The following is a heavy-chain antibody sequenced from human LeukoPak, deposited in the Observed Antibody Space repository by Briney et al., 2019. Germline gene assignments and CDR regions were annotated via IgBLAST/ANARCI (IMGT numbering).Heavy chain of an antibody. CDR2: INHSGST. CDR3: ARATMIVVVPHLRQYNWFDP. J-gene: IGHJ5*02. CDR1: GGSFSGYY. Sequence: SETLSLTCAVYGGSFSGYYWSWIRQPPGKGLEWIGEINHSGSTNYNPSLKSRVTISVDTSKNQFSLKLSSVTAADTAVYYCARATMIVVVPHLRQYNWFDPWGQGTLVTVSS. D-gene: IGHD3-22*01. V-gene: IGHV4-34*01.